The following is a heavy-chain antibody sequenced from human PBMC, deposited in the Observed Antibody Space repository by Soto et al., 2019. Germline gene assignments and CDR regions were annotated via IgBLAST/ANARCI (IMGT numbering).Heavy chain of an antibody. V-gene: IGHV1-3*01. CDR3: TRDPPTTVTTAQHLDY. D-gene: IGHD4-17*01. J-gene: IGHJ4*02. Sequence: QVQLVQSGAEVKKPGASVKVSCTASGYTFTTYTMHWVRQAPGQRLEWMGWINAANGNTRYSQKFQGRVTLTRDTSAYTAYMELSSLTSEDTAVYYCTRDPPTTVTTAQHLDYWGQGTLVTVSS. CDR1: GYTFTTYT. CDR2: INAANGNT.